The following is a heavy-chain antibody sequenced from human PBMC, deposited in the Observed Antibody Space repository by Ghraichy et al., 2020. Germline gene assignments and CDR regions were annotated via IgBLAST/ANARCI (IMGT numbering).Heavy chain of an antibody. V-gene: IGHV1-18*01. J-gene: IGHJ4*02. D-gene: IGHD3-16*01. CDR1: GFTFSTYG. CDR3: VRWSRGLKGWGRGPQPDY. Sequence: ASVKVSCKASGFTFSTYGLSWVRQAPGQGLDWMGWISGYNGNTSYAQKFQGRLTMTTDTGKSTAYMEQRSLRFDDTAMYYCVRWSRGLKGWGRGPQPDYWGQGTLVTVSS. CDR2: ISGYNGNT.